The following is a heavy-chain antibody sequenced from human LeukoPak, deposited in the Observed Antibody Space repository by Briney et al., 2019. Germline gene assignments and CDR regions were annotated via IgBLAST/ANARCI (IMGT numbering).Heavy chain of an antibody. Sequence: PSETLSLTCAVYGGSFSGYYWSWIRQPPGKGLEWIGEINHSGSTNYNPSLKSRVTISVDTSKNQFSLKLSSVTAADTAVYYCAVVSGSYFGYWGQGTLVTVSS. CDR1: GGSFSGYY. D-gene: IGHD1-26*01. V-gene: IGHV4-34*01. CDR3: AVVSGSYFGY. CDR2: INHSGST. J-gene: IGHJ4*02.